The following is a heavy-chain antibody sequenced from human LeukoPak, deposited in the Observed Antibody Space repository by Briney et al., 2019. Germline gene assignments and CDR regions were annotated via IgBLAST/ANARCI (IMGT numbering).Heavy chain of an antibody. D-gene: IGHD2-21*01. CDR2: VSASGAI. Sequence: SETLSLTCTVSGGSISSSSYYWGWIRQPPGKALEWIGRVSASGAISSNPSLNSRVTMSLDTSKNQFSLKLTSVTAADTAVYFCARAYCGGDCTAGGAFDIWGQGTMVTVSS. CDR1: GGSISSSSYY. CDR3: ARAYCGGDCTAGGAFDI. J-gene: IGHJ3*02. V-gene: IGHV4-39*07.